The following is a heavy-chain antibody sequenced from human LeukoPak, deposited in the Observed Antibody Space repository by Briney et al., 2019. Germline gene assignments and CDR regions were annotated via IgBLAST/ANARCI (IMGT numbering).Heavy chain of an antibody. Sequence: PSETLSLTCTVSGGSISSYYWGWIRQPPGKGLEWIGYIYYSGSTNYNPSLKSRVTISVDTSKNQFSLKLSSVTAADTAVYYCARGAYYYDSSGYAYWGQGTLVTVSS. CDR2: IYYSGST. V-gene: IGHV4-59*01. D-gene: IGHD3-22*01. J-gene: IGHJ4*02. CDR3: ARGAYYYDSSGYAY. CDR1: GGSISSYY.